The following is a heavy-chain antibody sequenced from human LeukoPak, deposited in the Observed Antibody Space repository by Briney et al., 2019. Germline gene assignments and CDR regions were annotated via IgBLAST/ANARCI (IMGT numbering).Heavy chain of an antibody. Sequence: GSVRVSCKASGYTFTGYYMHWVRQAPGQGLEWMGWINPNSGGTNYAQTFQGRVTMTRDTAISTAYMELSSLRSDDTAVYYCATLRPITMVRGAFDYWGQGTLVTVSS. CDR1: GYTFTGYY. CDR3: ATLRPITMVRGAFDY. J-gene: IGHJ4*02. CDR2: INPNSGGT. D-gene: IGHD3-10*01. V-gene: IGHV1-2*02.